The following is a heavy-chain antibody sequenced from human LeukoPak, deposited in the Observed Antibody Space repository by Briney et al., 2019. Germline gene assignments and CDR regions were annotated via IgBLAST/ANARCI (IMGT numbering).Heavy chain of an antibody. D-gene: IGHD3-3*01. V-gene: IGHV3-23*01. CDR2: ISGSGGST. Sequence: GGSLRLSCAASGFTFSSYAISLVRQAPGKGLEWVSAISGSGGSTYYADSVKGRFTISRDNSKNTLYLQMNSLRAEDTAVYYCAKRSGYDFWSGRVGDYWGQGTLVTVSS. CDR3: AKRSGYDFWSGRVGDY. J-gene: IGHJ4*02. CDR1: GFTFSSYA.